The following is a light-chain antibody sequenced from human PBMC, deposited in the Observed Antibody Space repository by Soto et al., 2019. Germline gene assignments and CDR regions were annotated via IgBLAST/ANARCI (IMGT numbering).Light chain of an antibody. CDR2: EVS. V-gene: IGLV2-8*01. CDR1: SSDIGAYDY. CDR3: SSYAGSNNV. Sequence: QSALTQPASLSGSPGQSITISCTGTSSDIGAYDYVSWFQQHPGKAPKLMIYEVSKRPSGVPDRFSGSKSGNTASLTVSGLQAEDEADYYCSSYAGSNNVFGTGTKLTVL. J-gene: IGLJ1*01.